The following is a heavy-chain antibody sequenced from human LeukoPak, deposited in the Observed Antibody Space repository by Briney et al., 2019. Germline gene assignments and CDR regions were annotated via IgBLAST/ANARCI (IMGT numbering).Heavy chain of an antibody. Sequence: GGSLRLSCAASGFTFSNAWMSWVRPAPGKGLKWVGRIKSKPNGGPTDYAAPVKGRFPISRDDSKNTPYLQMNSLKAEDTAVYYCTTVVGCAFDIWGQGTMVTVSS. V-gene: IGHV3-15*01. CDR1: GFTFSNAW. J-gene: IGHJ3*02. CDR2: IKSKPNGGPT. CDR3: TTVVGCAFDI. D-gene: IGHD3-16*01.